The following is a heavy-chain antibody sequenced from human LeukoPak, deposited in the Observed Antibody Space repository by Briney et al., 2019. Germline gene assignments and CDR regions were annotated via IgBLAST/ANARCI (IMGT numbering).Heavy chain of an antibody. D-gene: IGHD1-14*01. J-gene: IGHJ6*04. V-gene: IGHV4-39*01. CDR2: IYYSGST. Sequence: SETLSLTCTVSGGSISSSSYYWGWIRQPPGKGLEWLGSIYYSGSTYYNPPLKSRVTISVDTSKNQFSLKLSSVTAADTAVYYCARPLANRHMDVWGKGTTVTVSS. CDR1: GGSISSSSYY. CDR3: ARPLANRHMDV.